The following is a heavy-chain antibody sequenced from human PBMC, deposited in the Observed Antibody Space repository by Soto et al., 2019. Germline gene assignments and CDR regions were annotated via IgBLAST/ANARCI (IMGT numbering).Heavy chain of an antibody. V-gene: IGHV3-23*01. CDR1: GFTFSSYA. CDR2: ISGSGGST. D-gene: IGHD3-22*01. J-gene: IGHJ4*02. CDR3: AKDHDSSGYYYPLPFDY. Sequence: LRLSCAASGFTFSSYAMSWVRQAPGKGLEWVSAISGSGGSTYYADSVKGRFTISRDNSKNTLYLQMNSLRAEDTAVYYCAKDHDSSGYYYPLPFDYWGQGTLVTVSS.